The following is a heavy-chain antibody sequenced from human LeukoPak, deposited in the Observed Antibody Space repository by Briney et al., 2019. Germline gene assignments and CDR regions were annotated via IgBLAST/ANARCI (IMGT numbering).Heavy chain of an antibody. CDR1: GYTFTSYG. CDR3: ARHLRAGSASLHLFDY. J-gene: IGHJ4*02. V-gene: IGHV1-18*01. Sequence: ASVKVSCKASGYTFTSYGISWVRQAPGQGLEWMGWISAYNGNTNYAQKLQGRVTMTTDTSTSTAYMELRSLRSDDTAVYYCARHLRAGSASLHLFDYWGQGTLVTVSS. D-gene: IGHD2-2*01. CDR2: ISAYNGNT.